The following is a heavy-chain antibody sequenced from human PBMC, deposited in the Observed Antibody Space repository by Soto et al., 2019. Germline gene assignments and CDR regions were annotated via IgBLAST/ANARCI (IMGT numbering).Heavy chain of an antibody. D-gene: IGHD2-8*01. CDR3: AREIMPLTNDWYFDL. J-gene: IGHJ2*01. V-gene: IGHV4-39*02. Sequence: PSETLSLTCSVSGDSINSDKYYWGWIRQPPGKGLEWIGSIYYRGNTYYNPSLQTRVTISLDKSKSQFSLKLNSVTAADTAVYYCAREIMPLTNDWYFDLWGRGTLVTVSS. CDR2: IYYRGNT. CDR1: GDSINSDKYY.